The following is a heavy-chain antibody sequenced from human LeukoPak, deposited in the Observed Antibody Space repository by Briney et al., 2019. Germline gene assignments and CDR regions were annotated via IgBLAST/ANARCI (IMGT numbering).Heavy chain of an antibody. V-gene: IGHV3-30-3*01. CDR1: GFTFSSYA. J-gene: IGHJ4*02. Sequence: GGSLRLSCAASGFTFSSYAMHWVRQAPGKGLEWVAVISYDGSNKYYADSVKGRFTISRDNSKNTLYLQMNSLRAEDTAVYYCARPLRAMARQWLGPFDYLGQGTLVTVSS. D-gene: IGHD6-19*01. CDR3: ARPLRAMARQWLGPFDY. CDR2: ISYDGSNK.